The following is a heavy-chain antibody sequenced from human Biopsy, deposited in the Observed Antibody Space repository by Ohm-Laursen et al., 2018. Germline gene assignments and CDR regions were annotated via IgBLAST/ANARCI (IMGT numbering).Heavy chain of an antibody. J-gene: IGHJ4*02. CDR3: TAGIPGLSRSSDY. Sequence: GSLRLSCAASGFIFSTYTMNWVRQAPGKGLECVALVKSNANGGTTEYPAPVEGRFSISRDDSRNTVYLHMSSLNTDDTAMYFCTAGIPGLSRSSDYWGQGTLVTVSS. CDR2: VKSNANGGTT. CDR1: GFIFSTYT. V-gene: IGHV3-15*05. D-gene: IGHD6-19*01.